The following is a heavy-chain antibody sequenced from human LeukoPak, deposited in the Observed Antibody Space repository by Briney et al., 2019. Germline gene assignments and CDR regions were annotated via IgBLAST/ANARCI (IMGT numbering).Heavy chain of an antibody. D-gene: IGHD4-11*01. J-gene: IGHJ6*03. CDR1: GFTCSDYS. CDR2: ISSSGFTI. V-gene: IGHV3-48*01. Sequence: QPGGSLRLSCAVSGFTCSDYSMNWVRQAPGKGLEWVSYISSSGFTINYADSVKGRFTISRDNAKNSLYLQMNSLRAEDTAVYYCVRGVPKTSYYYYYMDVWGKGTTVTISS. CDR3: VRGVPKTSYYYYYMDV.